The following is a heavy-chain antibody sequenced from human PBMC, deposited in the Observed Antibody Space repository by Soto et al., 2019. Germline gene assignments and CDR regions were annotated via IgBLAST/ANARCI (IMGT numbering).Heavy chain of an antibody. D-gene: IGHD3-10*02. CDR1: GFTFSSYA. J-gene: IGHJ4*02. CDR3: AKDNGRGVINYFDY. CDR2: ISGSGGST. Sequence: EVQLLESGGGLVQPGGSLRLSCAASGFTFSSYAMSWVRQAPGKGLEWVSAISGSGGSTYYADSVKGRFTISRDNSKNTRDRLMNSLTAEDRAVYDGAKDNGRGVINYFDYWGQGTLVTVSS. V-gene: IGHV3-23*01.